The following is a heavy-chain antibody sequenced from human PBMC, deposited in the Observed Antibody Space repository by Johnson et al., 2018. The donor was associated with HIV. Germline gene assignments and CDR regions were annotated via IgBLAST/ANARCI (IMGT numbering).Heavy chain of an antibody. CDR3: ARATYYYDTTGYLTRPRAFDL. J-gene: IGHJ3*01. D-gene: IGHD3-22*01. CDR1: GFTFDDYG. V-gene: IGHV3-20*04. Sequence: VQLVESGGGLVQPGGSLRLSCAASGFTFDDYGMSWVRQAPGKGLEWVSGINWNGGSTGSADSVKGRFTIYRDNAKNSLYLQMKRLRPEDTALYYCARATYYYDTTGYLTRPRAFDLWGQVTMVTVSS. CDR2: INWNGGST.